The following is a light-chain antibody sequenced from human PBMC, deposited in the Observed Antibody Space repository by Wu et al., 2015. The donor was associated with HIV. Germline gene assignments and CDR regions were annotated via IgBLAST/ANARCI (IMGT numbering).Light chain of an antibody. V-gene: IGKV1-6*01. CDR1: QDIEGD. J-gene: IGKJ1*01. Sequence: IQMTQSPSSLSASVGDRVTITCRASQDIEGDLGWYQQKPGKAPKLLIYATSILQTGVPSRFSGSRSGTYFSLIISSLQPEDFATYYCLQDYTYPRTFGQG. CDR3: LQDYTYPRT. CDR2: ATS.